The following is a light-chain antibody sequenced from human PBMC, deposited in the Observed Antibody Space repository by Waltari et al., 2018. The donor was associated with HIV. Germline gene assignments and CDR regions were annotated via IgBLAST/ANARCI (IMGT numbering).Light chain of an antibody. CDR3: QMYDSRRGAWV. CDR1: NSHIGTTYD. CDR2: AEN. J-gene: IGLJ3*02. Sequence: QSVLTQPRSVSGAPGKRVTLPCSGSNSHIGTTYDVHWYQLRPGKASKILIDAENDRPSGVPDQFSGAMSGAAPPLAVTVLQAEEEADYPGQMYDSRRGAWVFCRATKVTVL. V-gene: IGLV1-40*01.